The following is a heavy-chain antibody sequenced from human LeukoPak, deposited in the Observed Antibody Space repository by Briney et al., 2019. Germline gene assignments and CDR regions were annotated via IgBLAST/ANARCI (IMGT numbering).Heavy chain of an antibody. CDR3: ARDADYGSGSYSSDY. CDR1: GYTFTSCD. Sequence: PRASVKVSCKASGYTFTSCDINWVRQATGQGLEWMGWMNPNSGNTGYTQKFQGRVTFTRNASISTAYMELSSLRSEDTAVYYCARDADYGSGSYSSDYWGQGTLVTVSS. V-gene: IGHV1-8*03. CDR2: MNPNSGNT. J-gene: IGHJ4*02. D-gene: IGHD3-10*01.